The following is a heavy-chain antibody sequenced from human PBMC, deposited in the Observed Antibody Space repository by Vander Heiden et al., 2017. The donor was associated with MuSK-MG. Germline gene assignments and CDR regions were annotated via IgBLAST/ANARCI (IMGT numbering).Heavy chain of an antibody. J-gene: IGHJ4*02. V-gene: IGHV1-18*01. D-gene: IGHD1-20*01. CDR1: GYTFPSYG. CDR3: ARSLVKNLYNWNHVDS. CDR2: ISADNGNT. Sequence: QVQLVQSGAEVKKPGASVKVSCKASGYTFPSYGISWVRQAPGQGLEWMGWISADNGNTNYAQKLQGRVTMTTDTSTSTAYMELRSLGSDDTAVYYCARSLVKNLYNWNHVDSWGQGTLVTACS.